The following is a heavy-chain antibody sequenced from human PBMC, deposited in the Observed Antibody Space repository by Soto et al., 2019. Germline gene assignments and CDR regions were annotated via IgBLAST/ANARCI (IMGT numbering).Heavy chain of an antibody. Sequence: ASVRVSCQPSGYTFSNYGITWVRQAPGQPLEWLGWISLYSDGTNYAQKFQGRVSMTTDTSTTTAYMELRSLRSDDTAVYYCARVVPGAEAWFGPWGQGTLVTVSS. CDR1: GYTFSNYG. D-gene: IGHD2-2*01. V-gene: IGHV1-18*01. CDR2: ISLYSDGT. J-gene: IGHJ5*02. CDR3: ARVVPGAEAWFGP.